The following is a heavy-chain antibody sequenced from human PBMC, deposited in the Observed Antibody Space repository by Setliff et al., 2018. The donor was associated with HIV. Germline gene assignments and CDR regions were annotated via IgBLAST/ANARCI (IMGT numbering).Heavy chain of an antibody. D-gene: IGHD1-7*01. Sequence: PGGSLRLSCAASGFTFSSYWMHWARQAPGKGLVWVFGMNTDGSSTRYADSVKGRFTISRDNAKNMLYLQMNSLRPEDTAVYYCAKDGDYANWDYDAFDIWGQGTLVTVSS. CDR3: AKDGDYANWDYDAFDI. CDR2: MNTDGSST. J-gene: IGHJ3*02. CDR1: GFTFSSYW. V-gene: IGHV3-74*01.